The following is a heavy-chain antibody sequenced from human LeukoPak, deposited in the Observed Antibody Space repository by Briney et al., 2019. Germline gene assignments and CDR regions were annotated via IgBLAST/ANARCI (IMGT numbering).Heavy chain of an antibody. CDR1: GGSFRAYF. D-gene: IGHD3-10*01. J-gene: IGHJ4*02. CDR2: VNHSGVT. Sequence: SETLSLTCTVHGGSFRAYFWSWIRQAPGKGLEWIGEVNHSGVTNYNPSLKNRVTISSDTSKDQFSLRLSSVTAADTAIYYCARESNSYDSGTYAWFDFWGQGTLVTVSS. CDR3: ARESNSYDSGTYAWFDF. V-gene: IGHV4-34*01.